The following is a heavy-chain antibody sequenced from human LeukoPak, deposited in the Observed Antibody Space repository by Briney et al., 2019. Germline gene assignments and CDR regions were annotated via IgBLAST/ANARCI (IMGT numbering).Heavy chain of an antibody. D-gene: IGHD3-10*02. Sequence: GGSLRLSCAASGFTFSSHATHWVRQAPGRGLEWVAVISYDGKYKYYADSVKGRFTISRDDSKNTLYLQMNSLRTEDTAVYFCAKVKNRLYGATESDLWGQGTLVSVSS. J-gene: IGHJ5*02. CDR2: ISYDGKYK. V-gene: IGHV3-30*04. CDR3: AKVKNRLYGATESDL. CDR1: GFTFSSHA.